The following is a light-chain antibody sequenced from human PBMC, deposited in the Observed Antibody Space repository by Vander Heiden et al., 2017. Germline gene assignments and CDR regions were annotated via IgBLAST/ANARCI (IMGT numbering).Light chain of an antibody. Sequence: DIQMTQSPSSLSASVGDRVTITCRASQSISSYLNWYQQKPGKAPKLLIYAASSLKSGVPSRFSGSGSGTDFTLTISRRQPEDFATYYCQQSNSTLRTFGQGTKVEIK. CDR3: QQSNSTLRT. V-gene: IGKV1-39*01. CDR2: AAS. J-gene: IGKJ1*01. CDR1: QSISSY.